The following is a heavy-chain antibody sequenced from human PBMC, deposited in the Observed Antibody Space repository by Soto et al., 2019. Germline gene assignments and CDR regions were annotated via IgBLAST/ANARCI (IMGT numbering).Heavy chain of an antibody. CDR1: GYPFSNFD. Sequence: GASVKVSCKASGYPFSNFDVTWVRQAPGQGLEWMGWISSDNVDADPAQNFQGRLTMTIDRSTSTAYMDLKSLRSDDTAVYYCAKLAFGTLYYGMDVWGQGTTVTVSS. V-gene: IGHV1-18*01. CDR2: ISSDNVDA. D-gene: IGHD3-10*01. J-gene: IGHJ6*02. CDR3: AKLAFGTLYYGMDV.